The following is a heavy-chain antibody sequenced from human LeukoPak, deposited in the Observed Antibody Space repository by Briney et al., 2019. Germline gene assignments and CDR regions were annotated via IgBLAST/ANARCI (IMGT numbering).Heavy chain of an antibody. D-gene: IGHD3-10*01. CDR1: GFTFSNAW. CDR2: IKSKTDGGTT. J-gene: IGHJ4*02. CDR3: SGELLADYFDY. V-gene: IGHV3-15*01. Sequence: GGSLRLSCAASGFTFSNAWMSWVRQAPGKGLEGVGRIKSKTDGGTTDYAAPVKGRFTISRDDSKNTLYLQMNSLKTEDTAVYYCSGELLADYFDYWGQGTLVTVSS.